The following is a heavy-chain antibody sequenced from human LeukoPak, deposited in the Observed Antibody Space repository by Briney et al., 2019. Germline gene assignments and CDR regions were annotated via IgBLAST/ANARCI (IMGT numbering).Heavy chain of an antibody. CDR3: ARELQTNWFDP. CDR2: INHSGST. Sequence: SETLSLTCTVSGGSVSDYYWSWIRQPPGKGLEWIGEINHSGSTNYNPSLKSRVTISEDTSKNQFSLKLSSVTAADTAVYYCARELQTNWFDPWGQGTLVTVSS. V-gene: IGHV4-34*01. D-gene: IGHD4-11*01. CDR1: GGSVSDYY. J-gene: IGHJ5*02.